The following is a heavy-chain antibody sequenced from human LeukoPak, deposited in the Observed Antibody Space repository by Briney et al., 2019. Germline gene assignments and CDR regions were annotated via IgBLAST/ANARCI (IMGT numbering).Heavy chain of an antibody. CDR3: ARLVAATGNLDY. Sequence: SETLSLTCAVSGDSVSSGGYYWTWIRQHPGKGLEWIGYIYHSGSTYYNPSLKSRVTISVDRSKNQFSLKLSSVTAADTAVYYCARLVAATGNLDYWGQGTLVTVSS. CDR1: GDSVSSGGYY. D-gene: IGHD6-13*01. CDR2: IYHSGST. J-gene: IGHJ4*02. V-gene: IGHV4-30-2*01.